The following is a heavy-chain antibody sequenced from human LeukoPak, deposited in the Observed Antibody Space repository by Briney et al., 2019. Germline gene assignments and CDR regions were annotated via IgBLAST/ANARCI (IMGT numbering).Heavy chain of an antibody. D-gene: IGHD6-6*01. CDR3: ARGVAARPFDY. J-gene: IGHJ4*02. V-gene: IGHV1-18*01. Sequence: GASVKVSCKTSGYTFTSYGISWVRQAPGQGLEWMGWISAYNGNTNYAQKLQGRVTMTTDTSTSTAYIELRRLRPDDTAVYYCARGVAARPFDYWGQGTLVTVSS. CDR1: GYTFTSYG. CDR2: ISAYNGNT.